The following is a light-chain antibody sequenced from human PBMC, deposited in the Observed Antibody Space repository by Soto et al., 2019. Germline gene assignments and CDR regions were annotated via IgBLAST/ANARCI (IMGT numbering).Light chain of an antibody. J-gene: IGLJ1*01. V-gene: IGLV2-14*03. CDR1: SSDVGGYNY. Sequence: QSALTQPASVSGSPGQSITISCTGTSSDVGGYNYVSWYQQHPGKAPKLMIYDVSSRPSGVSYRFSGSKSGNTASLTISGLQAEDEADYYCSSYTSSNTRDVFGTGTQLTVL. CDR2: DVS. CDR3: SSYTSSNTRDV.